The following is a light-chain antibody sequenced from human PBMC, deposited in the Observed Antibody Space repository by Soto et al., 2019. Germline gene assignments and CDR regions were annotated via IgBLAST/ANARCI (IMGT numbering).Light chain of an antibody. V-gene: IGKV2-28*01. CDR2: LGS. CDR1: QSLLHDNGFNF. Sequence: DIVTTQSPLFLSVTPGEPASISCRSSQSLLHDNGFNFLNWYLQKPGQSPQLLIYLGSNRASGVPDRFSGSGSGTDFTLKISRVEAEDVGVYYCMQALQTPITFGQGTRLEIK. CDR3: MQALQTPIT. J-gene: IGKJ5*01.